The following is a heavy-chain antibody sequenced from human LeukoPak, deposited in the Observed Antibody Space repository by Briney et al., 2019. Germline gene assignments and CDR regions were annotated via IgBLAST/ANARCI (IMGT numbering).Heavy chain of an antibody. D-gene: IGHD6-6*01. CDR3: ATSSSIAAPTAY. J-gene: IGHJ4*02. V-gene: IGHV1-8*02. CDR2: MNPNSGNT. CDR1: GYTFNSYD. Sequence: GASVKVSCKTSGYTFNSYDINWVRQATGQGLEWMGWMNPNSGNTGYAQKLQGRVTMTRNTSIRTAYMELSGLRSEDTAVYYCATSSSIAAPTAYWGQGTLVTVSS.